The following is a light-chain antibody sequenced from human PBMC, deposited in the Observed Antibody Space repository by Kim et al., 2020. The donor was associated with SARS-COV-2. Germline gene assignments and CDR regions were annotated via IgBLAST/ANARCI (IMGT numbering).Light chain of an antibody. J-gene: IGKJ2*01. CDR2: GAS. CDR3: QQYNDWFPYT. CDR1: QSIGTN. V-gene: IGKV3-15*01. Sequence: SPGEGAIHSCEASQSIGTNLDWYHQKPGQAPRLVIYGASTRANGVPAGSSGSASGSDFTLTISTLQSEDFGIYYCQQYNDWFPYTFGQGTKLEI.